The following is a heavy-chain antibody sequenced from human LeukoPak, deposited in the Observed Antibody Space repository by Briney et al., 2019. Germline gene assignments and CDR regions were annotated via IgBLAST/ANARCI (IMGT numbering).Heavy chain of an antibody. J-gene: IGHJ4*02. V-gene: IGHV1-2*02. CDR2: INPNSGGT. Sequence: ASVKLSCKASGYTFTGYYMHWVRQAPGQGLEWMGWINPNSGGTNYAQKFQGRVTMTRDTSISTAYMELSRLRSDDTAVYYCARGEYSSSPLDYWGQGTLVTVSS. CDR1: GYTFTGYY. D-gene: IGHD6-6*01. CDR3: ARGEYSSSPLDY.